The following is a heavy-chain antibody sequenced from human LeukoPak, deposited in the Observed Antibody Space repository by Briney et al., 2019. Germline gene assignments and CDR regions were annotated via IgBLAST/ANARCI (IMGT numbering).Heavy chain of an antibody. D-gene: IGHD5-18*01. V-gene: IGHV3-49*04. CDR1: GFTFGDHA. Sequence: GGSLRLSCTASGFTFGDHAMSWVRQAPGKGLEWLGFIRSKAYGGTTEYAASAKGRFTISRDDSKSIAYLQMNSLTTEDTAVYYGIRGPTQQCLSSGTAVGAQGPPAIFSS. CDR3: IRGPTQQCLSSGTAV. J-gene: IGHJ6*02. CDR2: IRSKAYGGTT.